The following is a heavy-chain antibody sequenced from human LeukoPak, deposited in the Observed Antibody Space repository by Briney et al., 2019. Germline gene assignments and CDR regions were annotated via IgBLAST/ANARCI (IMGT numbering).Heavy chain of an antibody. CDR1: GFTFSHFW. CDR3: AKAGPYCGGDCYPMYYFDY. CDR2: IKKTGSET. D-gene: IGHD2-21*02. Sequence: PGGSLRLSCAASGFTFSHFWMSWVRQAPGKGLEWVAYIKKTGSETYYVDSVKGRFTISRDNSKNTLYLQMNSLRAEDTAVYYCAKAGPYCGGDCYPMYYFDYWGQGTLVTVSS. V-gene: IGHV3-7*03. J-gene: IGHJ4*02.